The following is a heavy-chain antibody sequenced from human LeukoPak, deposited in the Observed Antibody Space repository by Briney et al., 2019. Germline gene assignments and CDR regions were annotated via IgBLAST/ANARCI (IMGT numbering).Heavy chain of an antibody. D-gene: IGHD3-9*01. CDR2: ISAYNGNT. J-gene: IGHJ3*02. Sequence: ASVKVSCKASGYTFTSYGISWVRQAPGQGLEWMGWISAYNGNTNYAQKFQGRVTITTDESTSTAYMELSSLRSEDTAVYYCASPVLRYRWYAFDIWGQGTMVTVSS. CDR3: ASPVLRYRWYAFDI. CDR1: GYTFTSYG. V-gene: IGHV1-18*01.